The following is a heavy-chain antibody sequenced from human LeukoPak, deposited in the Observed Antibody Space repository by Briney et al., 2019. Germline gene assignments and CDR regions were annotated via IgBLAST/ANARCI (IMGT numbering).Heavy chain of an antibody. CDR1: GFIFSTYA. CDR3: TRDRHAGSWYTCPDY. V-gene: IGHV3-64*01. D-gene: IGHD6-13*01. CDR2: ISSNGGST. J-gene: IGHJ4*02. Sequence: GGSLRLSCAPSGFIFSTYAMHWVRQAPGKGLEYVSAISSNGGSTYYAHSVKGRFTISRDNSKNTLYLQMGSLRAEDMAVYYCTRDRHAGSWYTCPDYWGQGTLVTVSS.